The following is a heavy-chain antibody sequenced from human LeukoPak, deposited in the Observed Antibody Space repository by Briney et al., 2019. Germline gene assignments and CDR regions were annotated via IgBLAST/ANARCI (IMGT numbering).Heavy chain of an antibody. J-gene: IGHJ4*02. CDR2: IYSGGTT. CDR1: GFIVTGNY. Sequence: GGSLRLSCAVSGFIVTGNYMTWVRLAPGKGLEWVSTIYSGGTTFYTDSVRGRFTISRDNSKNTLYLQMNSLRVDDTAVYYCARVLGYSTGYYYFDHWGQGALVTVSS. V-gene: IGHV3-53*01. CDR3: ARVLGYSTGYYYFDH. D-gene: IGHD6-19*01.